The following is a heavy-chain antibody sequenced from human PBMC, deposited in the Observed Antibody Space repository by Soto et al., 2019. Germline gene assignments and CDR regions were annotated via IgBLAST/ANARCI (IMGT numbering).Heavy chain of an antibody. CDR2: ISSSSSYI. V-gene: IGHV3-21*01. CDR1: GFTFSSYS. Sequence: GGSLRLSCAASGFTFSSYSMNWVRQAPGKGLEWVSSISSSSSYIYYADSVKGRFTISRDNAKNALYLQMNSLRAEDTAVYYCARVAPLTYDAFDIWGQGTMVTVSS. J-gene: IGHJ3*02. D-gene: IGHD7-27*01. CDR3: ARVAPLTYDAFDI.